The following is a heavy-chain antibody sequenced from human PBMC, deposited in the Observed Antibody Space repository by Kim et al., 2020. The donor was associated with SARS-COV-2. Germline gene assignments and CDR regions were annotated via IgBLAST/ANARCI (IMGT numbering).Heavy chain of an antibody. J-gene: IGHJ6*02. Sequence: GESLKISCKGSGYSFTSYWIGWVRQMPGKGLEWMGIIYPGDSDTRYSPSFQGQVTISADKSISTAYLQWSSLKASDTAMYYCARHDIGFTVTSGGMDVWGQGTTVTVSS. D-gene: IGHD4-17*01. CDR3: ARHDIGFTVTSGGMDV. CDR2: IYPGDSDT. V-gene: IGHV5-51*01. CDR1: GYSFTSYW.